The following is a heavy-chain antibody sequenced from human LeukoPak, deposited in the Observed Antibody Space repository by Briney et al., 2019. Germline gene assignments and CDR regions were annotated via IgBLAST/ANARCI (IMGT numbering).Heavy chain of an antibody. CDR2: IYYSGST. V-gene: IGHV4-30-4*08. CDR1: GGSISSGDYY. J-gene: IGHJ4*02. CDR3: AREAVDTAMVDY. D-gene: IGHD5-18*01. Sequence: SQTLSLTCTVSGGSISSGDYYWSWIRQPPGKGLEWIGYIYYSGSTYYNPSLKSRVTISVDTSENQFSLKLSSVTAADTAVYYCAREAVDTAMVDYWGQGTLVTVSS.